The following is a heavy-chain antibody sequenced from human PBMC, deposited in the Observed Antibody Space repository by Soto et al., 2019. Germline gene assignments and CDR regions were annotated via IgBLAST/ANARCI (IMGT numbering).Heavy chain of an antibody. V-gene: IGHV3-21*04. D-gene: IGHD6-19*01. CDR1: GFTFSSYS. CDR2: ISSHSSYI. CDR3: AKDTGGSSGWYHGMDV. J-gene: IGHJ6*02. Sequence: GGSLRLSCVVSGFTFSSYSMNWVRQAPGKGLEWVSYISSHSSYIYYADSVKGRFTISRDNAKNSLYLQMNSLRAEDTAVYYCAKDTGGSSGWYHGMDVWGQGTTVTVSS.